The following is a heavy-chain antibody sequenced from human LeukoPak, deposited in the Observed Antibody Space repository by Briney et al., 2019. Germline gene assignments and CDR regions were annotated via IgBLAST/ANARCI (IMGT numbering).Heavy chain of an antibody. Sequence: ASVKVSCKASGYTFTSYYMHWVRQAPGQGLEWMGIINPSGGSTSYAQKFQGRVTMTRDMSTSTVYMELSSLRSEDTAVYYCARELLARYYGSRAYMDVWGKGTTVTVSS. CDR3: ARELLARYYGSRAYMDV. V-gene: IGHV1-46*01. CDR1: GYTFTSYY. CDR2: INPSGGST. D-gene: IGHD3-10*01. J-gene: IGHJ6*03.